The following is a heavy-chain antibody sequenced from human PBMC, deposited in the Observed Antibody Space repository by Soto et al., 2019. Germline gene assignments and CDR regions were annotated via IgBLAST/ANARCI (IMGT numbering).Heavy chain of an antibody. J-gene: IGHJ6*02. Sequence: ASVKVSCKVSGYTLTELSMHWVRQAPGKGLEWMGGFDPEDGETIYAQKFQGRVTMTEDTSTDTAYMELSSLRSEDTAVYYCATASIPRGYYYYGMDVWGQGTTVTVSS. CDR3: ATASIPRGYYYYGMDV. D-gene: IGHD6-6*01. V-gene: IGHV1-24*01. CDR2: FDPEDGET. CDR1: GYTLTELS.